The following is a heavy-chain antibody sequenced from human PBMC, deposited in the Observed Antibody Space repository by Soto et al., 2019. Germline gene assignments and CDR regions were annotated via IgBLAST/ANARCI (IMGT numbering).Heavy chain of an antibody. CDR2: IYYSGST. V-gene: IGHV4-39*01. D-gene: IGHD3-22*01. Sequence: SSETLSLTCTVSGGSISSSSYYWGWIRQPPGKGLEWIGSIYYSGSTYYNPSLKSRVTISVDTSKNQFSLKLSSVTAADTAVYYCESMERYDSNYYYGMDVWGQGTTVTVSS. CDR1: GGSISSSSYY. J-gene: IGHJ6*02. CDR3: ESMERYDSNYYYGMDV.